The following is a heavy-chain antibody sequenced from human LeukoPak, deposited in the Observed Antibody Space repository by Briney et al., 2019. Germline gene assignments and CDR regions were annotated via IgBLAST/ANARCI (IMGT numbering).Heavy chain of an antibody. D-gene: IGHD3-3*02. CDR2: INHSGST. CDR1: GGSFSGYY. J-gene: IGHJ3*02. CDR3: ARGGIFGVAGSDAFDI. Sequence: SETLSLTCAVYGGSFSGYYWSWIRQPPGEGLEWIGEINHSGSTNYNPSLKSRVTISVDTSKNQFSLKLSSVTAADTAVYYCARGGIFGVAGSDAFDIWGQGTMVTVSS. V-gene: IGHV4-34*01.